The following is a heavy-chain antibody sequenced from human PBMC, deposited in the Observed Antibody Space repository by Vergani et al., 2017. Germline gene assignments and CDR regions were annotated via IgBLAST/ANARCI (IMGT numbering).Heavy chain of an antibody. V-gene: IGHV4-39*01. CDR3: ARRKDIVVVPAAIDFDY. D-gene: IGHD2-2*01. Sequence: QLQLQESGPGLVKPSETLSLTCTVSGGSISSSSYYWGWIRQPPGKGLEWIGSIYYSGSTYYNPSLKSRVTISVDTSKNQFSLKLSSVTAADTAVYYCARRKDIVVVPAAIDFDYWGQGTLVTVSS. CDR2: IYYSGST. J-gene: IGHJ4*02. CDR1: GGSISSSSYY.